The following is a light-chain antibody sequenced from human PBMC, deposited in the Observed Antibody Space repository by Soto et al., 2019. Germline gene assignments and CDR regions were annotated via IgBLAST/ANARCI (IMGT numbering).Light chain of an antibody. CDR1: QSIRLS. J-gene: IGKJ5*01. Sequence: EIVLTQSPATLSLSPGERATLSFMASQSIRLSLAWYQQKPGHAPRLVIFDASNRANGVPARFGGSGSGTDFTLTINSLETEDFAVYYCQQRNVWPTITFGQGTRMEI. CDR3: QQRNVWPTIT. CDR2: DAS. V-gene: IGKV3-11*01.